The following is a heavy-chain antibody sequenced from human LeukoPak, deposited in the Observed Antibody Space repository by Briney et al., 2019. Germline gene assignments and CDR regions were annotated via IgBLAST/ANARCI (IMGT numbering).Heavy chain of an antibody. Sequence: ASVKVSCKASGYTFTNYGISWVRQAPGQGLEWMGWISPYNGNTNYAQKLQGRVTMTTDTSTSTAYMDLRSLRSDDTAVYYCARKLYDSSRYGQTYYFDYWGQGTLVTVSS. CDR1: GYTFTNYG. CDR2: ISPYNGNT. J-gene: IGHJ4*02. V-gene: IGHV1-18*01. CDR3: ARKLYDSSRYGQTYYFDY. D-gene: IGHD3-22*01.